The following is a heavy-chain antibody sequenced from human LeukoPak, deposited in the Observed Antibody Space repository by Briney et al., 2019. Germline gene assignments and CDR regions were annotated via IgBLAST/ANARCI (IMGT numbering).Heavy chain of an antibody. Sequence: PSETLSLTCTVSGGSLSSHYWSWIRQPPGQRLELIGYVSNNGRTKSNPYPQRLITISIATSKSPFSLQLTSVTSADTAVYSCARPLDNCISGDRDTFDVWGQGTTVIVSS. CDR3: ARPLDNCISGDRDTFDV. CDR1: GGSLSSHY. D-gene: IGHD2-15*01. CDR2: VSNNGRT. V-gene: IGHV4-59*11. J-gene: IGHJ3*01.